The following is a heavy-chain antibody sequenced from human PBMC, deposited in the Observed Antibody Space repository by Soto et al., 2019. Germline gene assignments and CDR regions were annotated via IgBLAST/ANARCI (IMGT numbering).Heavy chain of an antibody. V-gene: IGHV4-4*07. CDR3: PREGDDRHFFFDS. Sequence: SETLSLTCNVSGRSMISYYWSWIRQPAGKGLEWIGRIYTGGNKNYNPPLKSRVNMSVDKSKSQFSLSLTSLTTADTGVSHCPREGDDRHFFFDSWGQGTLVTVSS. CDR2: IYTGGNK. CDR1: GRSMISYY. J-gene: IGHJ4*02. D-gene: IGHD3-3*02.